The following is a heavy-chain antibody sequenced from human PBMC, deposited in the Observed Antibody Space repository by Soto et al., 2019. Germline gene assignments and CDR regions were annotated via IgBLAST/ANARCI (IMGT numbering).Heavy chain of an antibody. V-gene: IGHV5-51*01. D-gene: IGHD6-19*01. CDR1: GYSFTSYW. J-gene: IGHJ4*02. CDR2: IYPGDSDT. Sequence: LGESLKISCKGSGYSFTSYWIGWVRQMPGKGLEWMGIIYPGDSDTRYSPSFQGQVTISADNSLNTAYLQWNTLRASDTAIYYCARRTYESGWRHYFDYWGQGTLVTVS. CDR3: ARRTYESGWRHYFDY.